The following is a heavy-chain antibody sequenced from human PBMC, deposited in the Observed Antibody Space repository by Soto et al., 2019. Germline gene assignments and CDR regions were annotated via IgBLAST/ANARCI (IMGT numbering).Heavy chain of an antibody. V-gene: IGHV3-23*01. CDR2: ISGSGGST. J-gene: IGHJ6*02. CDR3: AKDLSGWYYYYYGMDL. D-gene: IGHD6-19*01. Sequence: GSLGLSCAASGFTFSSYAMSWVRQAPGKGLEWVSAISGSGGSTYYAYSVKGRFTISRDNSKNTLYLQMNSLRAEDTAVYYCAKDLSGWYYYYYGMDLWGQGTTVTVSS. CDR1: GFTFSSYA.